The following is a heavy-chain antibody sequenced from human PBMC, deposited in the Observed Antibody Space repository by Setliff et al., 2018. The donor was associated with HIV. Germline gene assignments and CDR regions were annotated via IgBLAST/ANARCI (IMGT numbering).Heavy chain of an antibody. CDR1: GFPFGSYG. CDR3: ARVRLHNNALDY. V-gene: IGHV3-33*01. J-gene: IGHJ4*02. Sequence: GGSLRLSCAASGFPFGSYGMHWVRQAPGKGLEWVAVLWYDGTNKHYGDSVKGRFTISRDNSKNTLFLQMNSLRPEDAAVYYCARVRLHNNALDYWGQGTLVTVSS. D-gene: IGHD2-2*01. CDR2: LWYDGTNK.